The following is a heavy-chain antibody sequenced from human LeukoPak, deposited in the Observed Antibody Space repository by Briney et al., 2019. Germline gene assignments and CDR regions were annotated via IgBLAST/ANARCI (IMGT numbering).Heavy chain of an antibody. Sequence: GGSLRLSCAASGFTFSSYAMHWVRQAPGKGLEYVSAISSNGGSTYYANSVKGRFTISRDNSKNTLYLQMGSLRAEDMAVYYCARTIWFGEFNYMDVWGKGTTVTVSS. D-gene: IGHD3-10*01. CDR3: ARTIWFGEFNYMDV. J-gene: IGHJ6*03. V-gene: IGHV3-64*01. CDR2: ISSNGGST. CDR1: GFTFSSYA.